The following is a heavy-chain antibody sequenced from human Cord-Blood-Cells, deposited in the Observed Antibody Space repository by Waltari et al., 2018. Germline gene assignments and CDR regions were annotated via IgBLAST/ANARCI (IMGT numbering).Heavy chain of an antibody. V-gene: IGHV4-59*01. D-gene: IGHD3-16*01. CDR3: ARVRITFGGDPKGDAFDI. CDR2: IYYSGST. J-gene: IGHJ3*02. CDR1: GGSISSYY. Sequence: QVQLQESGPGLVKPSETLSLTCPVSGGSISSYYWSWIRQPPGQGLEWIGYIYYSGSTNYNPSLKSRVTISVDTSKNQFSLKLSSVTTADTAVYYCARVRITFGGDPKGDAFDIWGQGTMVTVSS.